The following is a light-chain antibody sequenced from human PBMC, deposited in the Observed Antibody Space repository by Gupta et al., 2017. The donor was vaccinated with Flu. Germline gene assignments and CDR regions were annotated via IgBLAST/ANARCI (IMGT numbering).Light chain of an antibody. V-gene: IGKV3-15*01. CDR1: QSVGSN. CDR3: QQYNNWPLYT. J-gene: IGKJ2*01. Sequence: ATLSLSAGERATLSGRSSQSVGSNLAWYQQKPGQAPRLLIYCASTRATVIPARFSGSGSGTEFTLTISSLQSEDFAVYYCQQYNNWPLYTFGQGTKLEIK. CDR2: CAS.